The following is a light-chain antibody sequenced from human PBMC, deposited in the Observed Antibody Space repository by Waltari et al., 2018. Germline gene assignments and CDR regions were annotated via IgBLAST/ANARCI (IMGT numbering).Light chain of an antibody. Sequence: HSALTQPASVSGSPGQSITISCTGTSSDVGGYNYVSWYQQHPAKAPKLMIYDVSNRPSRVSNRFSGSKSGNTASLTISGLQAEDEADYYCSSYISSSTLELFGGGTSLTVL. CDR3: SSYISSSTLEL. CDR2: DVS. J-gene: IGLJ2*01. V-gene: IGLV2-14*03. CDR1: SSDVGGYNY.